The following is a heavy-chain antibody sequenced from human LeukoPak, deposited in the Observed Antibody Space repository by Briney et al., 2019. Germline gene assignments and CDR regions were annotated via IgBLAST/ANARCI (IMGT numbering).Heavy chain of an antibody. Sequence: ASVKVSCKVSGYTLTELSMHWVRQAPGKGLEWMGGFDPEDGETIYAQKFQGRVTMTEDTSTDTAYMELSSLRSEDTAVYYCATVQGFGEVQNWFDPWGQGTLVTVSS. D-gene: IGHD3-3*01. J-gene: IGHJ5*02. CDR1: GYTLTELS. CDR3: ATVQGFGEVQNWFDP. CDR2: FDPEDGET. V-gene: IGHV1-24*01.